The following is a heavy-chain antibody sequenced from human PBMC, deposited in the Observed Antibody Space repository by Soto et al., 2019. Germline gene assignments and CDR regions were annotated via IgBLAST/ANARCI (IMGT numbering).Heavy chain of an antibody. CDR2: ISGSGGST. CDR3: AKGFEPSWIQLWLPGAFDI. D-gene: IGHD5-18*01. Sequence: EVQLLESGGGLVQPGGSLRLSCAASGFTFSSYAMSWVRQAPGKGLEWVSGISGSGGSTYYADSVKGRFTISRANSQNALYLQMNSLRAEETAVYYCAKGFEPSWIQLWLPGAFDIWGQGTKVTVSS. V-gene: IGHV3-23*01. J-gene: IGHJ3*02. CDR1: GFTFSSYA.